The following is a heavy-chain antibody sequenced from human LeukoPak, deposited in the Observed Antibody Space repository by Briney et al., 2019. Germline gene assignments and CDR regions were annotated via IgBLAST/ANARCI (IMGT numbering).Heavy chain of an antibody. CDR2: ISWNSATI. CDR3: ARSVGEGYYDSSGYFPFDP. CDR1: GFTFDDYA. Sequence: GGSLRLSCAASGFTFDDYAMHWVRQAPGKGLEWVSGISWNSATIGYADSVKGRFTISRDNAKNSLYLQMNSLRAEDTAVYYCARSVGEGYYDSSGYFPFDPWGQGTLVTVSS. D-gene: IGHD3-22*01. J-gene: IGHJ5*02. V-gene: IGHV3-9*01.